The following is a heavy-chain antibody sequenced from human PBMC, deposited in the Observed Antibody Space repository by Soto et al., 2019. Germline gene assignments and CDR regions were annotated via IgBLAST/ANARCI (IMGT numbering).Heavy chain of an antibody. D-gene: IGHD3-9*01. CDR1: GASISTNHHN. J-gene: IGHJ5*02. CDR3: ARLPTGYPNWFDP. V-gene: IGHV4-39*01. CDR2: IHYRGDT. Sequence: SETLSLTCTVSGASISTNHHNWAWVRQPPGKGLEWMGNIHYRGDTYFNPSLGSRLSMSVDTSKNQFSLKLTSVTAADTAVYYCARLPTGYPNWFDPWGQGTLVTVS.